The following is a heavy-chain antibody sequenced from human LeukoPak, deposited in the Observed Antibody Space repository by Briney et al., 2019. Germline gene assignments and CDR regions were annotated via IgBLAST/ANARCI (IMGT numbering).Heavy chain of an antibody. CDR1: GFTVSSNS. D-gene: IGHD3-10*02. CDR3: AELGITMIGGV. V-gene: IGHV3-48*01. CDR2: ISSSSSTI. J-gene: IGHJ6*04. Sequence: GGSLRLSCTVSGFTVSSNSMSWVRQAPGKGLEWVSYISSSSSTIYYADSVKGRFTISRDNAKNSLYLQMNSLRAEDTAVYYCAELGITMIGGVWGKGTTVTISS.